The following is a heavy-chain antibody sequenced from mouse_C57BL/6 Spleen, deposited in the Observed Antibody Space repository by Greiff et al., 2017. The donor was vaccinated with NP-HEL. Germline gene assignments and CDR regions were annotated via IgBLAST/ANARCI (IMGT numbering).Heavy chain of an antibody. CDR2: INPSTGGT. Sequence: VQLQQSGPELVKPGASVKISCKASGYSFTGYYMNWVKQSPEKSLEWIGEINPSTGGTTYNQKFKAKATLTVDKSSSTAYMQPKSLTSEDSAVYYCASRDGYFDYRGQGTTLTVSS. CDR3: ASRDGYFDY. D-gene: IGHD3-1*01. CDR1: GYSFTGYY. V-gene: IGHV1-42*01. J-gene: IGHJ2*01.